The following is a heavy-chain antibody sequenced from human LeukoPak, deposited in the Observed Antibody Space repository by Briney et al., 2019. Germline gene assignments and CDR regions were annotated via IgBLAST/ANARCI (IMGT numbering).Heavy chain of an antibody. CDR2: ISGSGGST. Sequence: GGSLRLSCAASGFTFSSYAMSWVRQAPGKGLEWVSAISGSGGSTYYADSVKGRFTISRDNSKNTLYLQMNSLRAEGTAVYYCAQDKRITKRYYYYYGMDVWGQGTTVTLSS. D-gene: IGHD3-10*01. CDR3: AQDKRITKRYYYYYGMDV. J-gene: IGHJ6*02. V-gene: IGHV3-23*01. CDR1: GFTFSSYA.